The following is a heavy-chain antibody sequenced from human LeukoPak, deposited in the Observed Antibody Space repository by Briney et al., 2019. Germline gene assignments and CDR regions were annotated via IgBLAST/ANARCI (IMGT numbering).Heavy chain of an antibody. J-gene: IGHJ4*02. V-gene: IGHV3-23*01. CDR1: GFTFSHHA. CDR2: ISGSGHST. CDR3: AKDGTELAVSVTVTDY. Sequence: PGGSLRLSCAASGFTFSHHAMTWVRQAPGKGLEWVSGISGSGHSTYYADSVKGRFTISRDNSKDTLYLQMNTLRADDTAIYYCAKDGTELAVSVTVTDYWGQGTLVTVSS. D-gene: IGHD6-19*01.